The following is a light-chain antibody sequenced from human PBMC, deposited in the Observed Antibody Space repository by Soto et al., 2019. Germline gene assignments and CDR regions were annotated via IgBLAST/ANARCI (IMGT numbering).Light chain of an antibody. CDR3: QQYSSYRT. J-gene: IGKJ1*01. Sequence: DIQMTQSPSTLSASGGDRVTITCRASESISVWLAWYQQKPRKAPKLLIYKASNLDSGVPSRFSGSGSGTEFTLTISSLQPADFATYYCQQYSSYRTFGQGTKVEIK. CDR1: ESISVW. V-gene: IGKV1-5*03. CDR2: KAS.